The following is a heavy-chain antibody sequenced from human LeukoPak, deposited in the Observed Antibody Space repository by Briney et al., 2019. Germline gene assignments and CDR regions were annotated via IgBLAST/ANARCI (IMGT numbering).Heavy chain of an antibody. Sequence: GGSLRLSCAASGFTFSNYGMHWVRQAPGKGLEWVAVISYDGSHEYFADSVKGRFTISRDNSKNTLYLQMNSLRAEDTAVYYCAKDLTGTTDYWGQGTLVTVSS. CDR1: GFTFSNYG. CDR2: ISYDGSHE. D-gene: IGHD1-7*01. CDR3: AKDLTGTTDY. V-gene: IGHV3-30*18. J-gene: IGHJ4*02.